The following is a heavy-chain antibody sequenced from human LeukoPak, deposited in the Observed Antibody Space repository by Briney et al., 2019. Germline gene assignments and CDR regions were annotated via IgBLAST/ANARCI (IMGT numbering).Heavy chain of an antibody. Sequence: GGSLRLSCAASGFTFDDYAMHWVRQAPGKGLEWVSSIASSSSYIYYRDSVKGRFTISRDNAKNSLFLQMNSLRDEDTAVYYCARRLPGIPAAGTFDYWGQGTLVTVSS. CDR3: ARRLPGIPAAGTFDY. V-gene: IGHV3-21*01. CDR2: IASSSSYI. D-gene: IGHD6-13*01. J-gene: IGHJ4*02. CDR1: GFTFDDYA.